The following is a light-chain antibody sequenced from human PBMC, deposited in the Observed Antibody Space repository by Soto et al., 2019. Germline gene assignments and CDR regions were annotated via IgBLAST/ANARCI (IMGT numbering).Light chain of an antibody. Sequence: QSALTQPPSASGSPGQSVAISCTGTSSDVGSYNYVSWYQQHPGKAPKVIIYEVNKRPSGVPDRFSGSKSGNTASLTVSGLQAEDEADYYCSSHAAGGVFGGGTNLTVL. CDR3: SSHAAGGV. J-gene: IGLJ3*02. V-gene: IGLV2-8*01. CDR1: SSDVGSYNY. CDR2: EVN.